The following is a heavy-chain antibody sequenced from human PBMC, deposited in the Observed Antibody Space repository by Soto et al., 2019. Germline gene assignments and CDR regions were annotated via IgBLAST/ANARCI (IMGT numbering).Heavy chain of an antibody. CDR1: GYTFTSYA. Sequence: ASVKVSCKASGYTFTSYAMHWVRQAPGQRLEWMGWINAGNGNTKYSQKIQGRVTITRDTSASTAYMELSSLRSEDTAVYYCAKSATVPAAIAYWGQGTLVTVSS. D-gene: IGHD2-2*02. J-gene: IGHJ4*02. CDR2: INAGNGNT. V-gene: IGHV1-3*01. CDR3: AKSATVPAAIAY.